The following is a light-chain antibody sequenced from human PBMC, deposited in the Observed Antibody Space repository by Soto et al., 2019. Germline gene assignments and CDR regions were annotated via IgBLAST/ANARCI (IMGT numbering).Light chain of an antibody. Sequence: EIVVTQSPATLSVSPGVRVTLSCRASQSVSSSLAWYQQRPGQAPRLLIYDTSTRAPGIAARFSGSGSGTEFTLTLSSLQSEDVAVYYCQQYVHWPPGTFGQGTTVEIK. CDR3: QQYVHWPPGT. V-gene: IGKV3-15*01. J-gene: IGKJ1*01. CDR2: DTS. CDR1: QSVSSS.